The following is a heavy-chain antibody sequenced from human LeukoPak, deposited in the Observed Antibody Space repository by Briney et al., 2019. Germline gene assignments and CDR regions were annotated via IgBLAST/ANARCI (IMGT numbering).Heavy chain of an antibody. CDR1: GYTFTSYG. V-gene: IGHV1-18*01. CDR2: ISAYNGNT. Sequence: ASVKVSCKASGYTFTSYGISWVRQAPGQGLEWMGWISAYNGNTNCAQRLQGRVTMTTDTSTSTAYMELRSLRSDDTAVYYCARESYYDSSGYFIWGQGTLVTVSS. CDR3: ARESYYDSSGYFI. J-gene: IGHJ4*02. D-gene: IGHD3-22*01.